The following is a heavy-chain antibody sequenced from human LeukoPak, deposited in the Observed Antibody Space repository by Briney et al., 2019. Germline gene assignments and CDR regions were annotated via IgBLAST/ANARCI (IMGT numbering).Heavy chain of an antibody. D-gene: IGHD4-11*01. CDR3: ARSPYCNPYYYYGVDV. CDR1: GFTCSSYE. Sequence: PGGSLRLSCAASGFTCSSYEMNWVRQAPGKGLEWISKISRSGSNMDYADSVKGRFTFSRDNAKNSLYLQMNSLRAEDTAVYYCARSPYCNPYYYYGVDVWGQGTRSPSP. V-gene: IGHV3-48*03. CDR2: ISRSGSNM. J-gene: IGHJ6*02.